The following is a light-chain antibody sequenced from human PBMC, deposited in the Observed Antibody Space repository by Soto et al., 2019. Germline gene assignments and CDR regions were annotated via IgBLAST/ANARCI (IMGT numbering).Light chain of an antibody. V-gene: IGKV1-12*01. CDR2: GAS. Sequence: DIQMTQSPPSVSASVGDRVTITCRASQDIRNSLAWYQQTPGKAPKLLIHGASSLYRGVSSRFSGGGTGADFTLTISSLQPEDFATYYCQQTSAFPRTFGQGTKVDI. CDR3: QQTSAFPRT. J-gene: IGKJ1*01. CDR1: QDIRNS.